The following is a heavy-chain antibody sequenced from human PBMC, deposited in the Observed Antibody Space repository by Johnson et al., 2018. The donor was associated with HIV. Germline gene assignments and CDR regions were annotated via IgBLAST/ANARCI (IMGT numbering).Heavy chain of an antibody. CDR3: ARGSGSYYSNAFDI. V-gene: IGHV3-20*04. CDR1: GFTFSSYD. CDR2: INWNGGST. Sequence: VQLVESGGGLVQPGGSLRLSCAASGFTFSSYDMHWVRQATGKGLEWVSGINWNGGSTGYADSVKGRFTISRDNAKNSLYLQINSLRAEDTALYCCARGSGSYYSNAFDIWGQGTMVTVSS. D-gene: IGHD1-26*01. J-gene: IGHJ3*02.